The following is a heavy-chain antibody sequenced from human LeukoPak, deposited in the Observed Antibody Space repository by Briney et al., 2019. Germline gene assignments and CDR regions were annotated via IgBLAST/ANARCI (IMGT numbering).Heavy chain of an antibody. CDR3: ARGPGYCSSTSCPASPFDP. J-gene: IGHJ5*02. CDR1: GYTFTSYY. D-gene: IGHD2-2*01. CDR2: INPNSGNT. V-gene: IGHV1-8*01. Sequence: ASVKVSCKASGYTFTSYYINWVRQATGQGLEWMGWINPNSGNTGYAQKFQGRVTITRNTSISTAYMELSSLRSEDTAVYYCARGPGYCSSTSCPASPFDPWGQGTLVTVSS.